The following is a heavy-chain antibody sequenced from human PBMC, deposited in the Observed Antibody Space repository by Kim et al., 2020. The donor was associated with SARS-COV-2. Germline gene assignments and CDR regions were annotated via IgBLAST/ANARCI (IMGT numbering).Heavy chain of an antibody. Sequence: SVKVSCKASGGTFSSYAISWVRQAPGQGLEWMGGIIPIFGTANYAQKFQGRVTITADESTSTAYMELSSLRSEDTAVYYCARLIRYCSGGSCYSGDQHWYFDLWGRGTLVTVSS. V-gene: IGHV1-69*13. CDR1: GGTFSSYA. J-gene: IGHJ2*01. CDR2: IIPIFGTA. D-gene: IGHD2-15*01. CDR3: ARLIRYCSGGSCYSGDQHWYFDL.